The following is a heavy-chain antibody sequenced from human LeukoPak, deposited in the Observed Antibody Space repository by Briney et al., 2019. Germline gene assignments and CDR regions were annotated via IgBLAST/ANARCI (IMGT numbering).Heavy chain of an antibody. D-gene: IGHD5-12*01. CDR2: IYYSGST. CDR1: GGSVSRGSYY. Sequence: SETLSLTCTVSGGSVSRGSYYWSWIRQPPGKGLEWIGYIYYSGSTNYNPSLKSRVTISVDTSKNPFSLKLSSVTAADTAVYYCARAGLGLVATIGFASWGQGTLVTVSS. CDR3: ARAGLGLVATIGFAS. J-gene: IGHJ4*02. V-gene: IGHV4-61*01.